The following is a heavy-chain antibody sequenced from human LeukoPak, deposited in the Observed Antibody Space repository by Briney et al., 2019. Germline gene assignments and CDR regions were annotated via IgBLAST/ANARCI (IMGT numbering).Heavy chain of an antibody. V-gene: IGHV3-74*01. Sequence: GGSLRLSCAASGFTFSSYWMHWVRQAPGKGLVWVSRIKSDGSSTTYADSVRGRFTISRDNAKNTLYLQMNSLRAEDTAVYYCATNYYGSGPDHWGQGTLVTVSS. D-gene: IGHD3-10*01. CDR2: IKSDGSST. CDR3: ATNYYGSGPDH. CDR1: GFTFSSYW. J-gene: IGHJ4*02.